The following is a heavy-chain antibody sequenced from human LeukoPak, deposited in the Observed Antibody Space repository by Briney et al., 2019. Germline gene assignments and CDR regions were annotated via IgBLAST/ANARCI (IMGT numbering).Heavy chain of an antibody. J-gene: IGHJ5*02. CDR2: IFCNSDT. V-gene: IGHV3-53*01. D-gene: IGHD5-18*01. Sequence: PGGSLTLSCAASGFSVSNSYMSWVRQAPGKGLEWVSVIFCNSDTYYDHSVKGRFTISRDISKNTLFLQMNRLSAADTAVDYCARSPRSGTAMPHHWGQGTLVTASS. CDR1: GFSVSNSY. CDR3: ARSPRSGTAMPHH.